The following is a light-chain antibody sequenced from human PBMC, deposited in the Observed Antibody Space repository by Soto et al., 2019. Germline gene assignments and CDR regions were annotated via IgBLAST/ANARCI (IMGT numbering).Light chain of an antibody. CDR3: QQYYSYSWT. Sequence: AIRMTQSPSSLYASTGDRVTITCRASQGISSYLAWYQQKPGKAPKLLIYAASTLQSGVPSRFSGSGSGTDFTLTISCLQSEDFASYSCQQYYSYSWTFGQGTKVEIK. V-gene: IGKV1-8*01. CDR1: QGISSY. J-gene: IGKJ1*01. CDR2: AAS.